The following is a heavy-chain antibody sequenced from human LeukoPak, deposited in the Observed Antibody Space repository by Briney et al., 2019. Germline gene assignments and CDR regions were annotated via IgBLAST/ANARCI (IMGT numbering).Heavy chain of an antibody. CDR2: ISYDGSNK. Sequence: PGRSLRLSCAASGFTFSTYAMHWVRQAPGKGLEWVAVISYDGSNKYYADSVKGRFTISRDNSKNTLYLQMNSLRAEDTAVYYCARDRKGPNYYDSSGYDYWGQGTLVTVSS. CDR1: GFTFSTYA. D-gene: IGHD3-22*01. CDR3: ARDRKGPNYYDSSGYDY. J-gene: IGHJ4*02. V-gene: IGHV3-30*04.